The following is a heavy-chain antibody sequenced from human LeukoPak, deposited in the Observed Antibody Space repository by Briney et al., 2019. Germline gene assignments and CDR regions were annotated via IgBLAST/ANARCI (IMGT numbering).Heavy chain of an antibody. CDR3: ATDRGHAFDI. CDR1: GFXFSSYW. CDR2: IYSDGSGT. V-gene: IGHV3-74*01. J-gene: IGHJ3*02. D-gene: IGHD3-10*01. Sequence: GGSLRLSCAASGFXFSSYWIHWVRQAPGKGLVWVSRIYSDGSGTTYAESVKGRFTISRDNAKNTLFLQMNSLTAEDTAVYYCATDRGHAFDIWGQGTMVTVS.